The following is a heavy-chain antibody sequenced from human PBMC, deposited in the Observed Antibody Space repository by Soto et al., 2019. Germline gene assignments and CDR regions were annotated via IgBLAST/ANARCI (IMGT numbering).Heavy chain of an antibody. CDR3: ARGYSSSPLFEDYFDY. V-gene: IGHV3-7*04. CDR1: VFTVSRHW. CDR2: INPDGSEK. J-gene: IGHJ4*02. D-gene: IGHD6-13*01. Sequence: GSLRLACAASVFTVSRHWMTWVRQAPGKGLEWVANINPDGSEKFSVDSVKGRFTISRDNAMNSLYLQMNSLRAEDTAVYFCARGYSSSPLFEDYFDYWGQGALVTVSS.